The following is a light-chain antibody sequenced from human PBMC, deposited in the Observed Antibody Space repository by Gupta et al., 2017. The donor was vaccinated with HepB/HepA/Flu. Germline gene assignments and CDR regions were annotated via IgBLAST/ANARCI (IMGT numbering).Light chain of an antibody. CDR3: YSTDSSGNHWV. CDR1: ALRSKY. J-gene: IGLJ3*02. V-gene: IGLV3-10*01. CDR2: DDS. Sequence: SYELTQPPSVRVSPGQTARRTWSGDALRSKYADWDNQKSGQAPVLLIYDDSKRPSGIPERFSSSSSGTRATLTISGAQVEDEADNYCYSTDSSGNHWVFGGGTKLTVL.